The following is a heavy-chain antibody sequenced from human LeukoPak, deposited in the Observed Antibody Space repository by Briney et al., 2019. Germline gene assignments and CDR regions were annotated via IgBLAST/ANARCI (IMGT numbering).Heavy chain of an antibody. J-gene: IGHJ6*03. CDR3: ARDRGSGSYYNPWYYYMDV. Sequence: ASVKVSCKASGYTFTSYYMHWVRQAPGQGLEWMGIINPSGGSTSLAQNFQGRLTMTRDMSTSTVYMELSSLRSEDTAVYYCARDRGSGSYYNPWYYYMDVWGKGTTVTVSS. CDR2: INPSGGST. CDR1: GYTFTSYY. V-gene: IGHV1-46*01. D-gene: IGHD3-10*01.